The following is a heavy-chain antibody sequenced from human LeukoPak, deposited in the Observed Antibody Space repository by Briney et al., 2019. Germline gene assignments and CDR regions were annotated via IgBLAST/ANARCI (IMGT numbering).Heavy chain of an antibody. CDR2: ISGSGGST. D-gene: IGHD1-26*01. V-gene: IGHV3-23*01. J-gene: IGHJ4*02. Sequence: GGSLRLSCAASGFTFSSYAMSWVRQAPGKGLEWVSAISGSGGSTYYADSVKGRFTISRDNSKNTLYLQMNSLGAEDTATYYCAKDQYSGSPYYFDYWGQGTLVTVSS. CDR1: GFTFSSYA. CDR3: AKDQYSGSPYYFDY.